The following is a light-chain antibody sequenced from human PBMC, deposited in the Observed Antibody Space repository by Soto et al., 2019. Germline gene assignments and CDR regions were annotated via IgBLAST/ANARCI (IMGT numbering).Light chain of an antibody. V-gene: IGLV1-44*01. J-gene: IGLJ2*01. Sequence: QSVLTQPPSASGTPGQRVTISCSGSSSNIGSNNVNWYQQFSGTAPKLLIYSNNQRPSGVPDRFSGSKSGTSASLAISGLQSEDEADYYCAAWDDILNGEVFGGGTKVTVL. CDR3: AAWDDILNGEV. CDR1: SSNIGSNN. CDR2: SNN.